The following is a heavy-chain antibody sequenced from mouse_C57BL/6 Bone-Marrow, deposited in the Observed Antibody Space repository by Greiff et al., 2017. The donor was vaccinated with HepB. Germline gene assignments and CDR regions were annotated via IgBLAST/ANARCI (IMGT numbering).Heavy chain of an antibody. D-gene: IGHD2-12*01. J-gene: IGHJ4*01. Sequence: QVQLQQSGAELARPGASVKLSCKASGYTFTSYGISWVKQRPGQGLEWIGEIYPRSGNTYYNEKFKGKATLTADKSSSTAYMELRSLTSEDSAVYFCARWCYDCYAMDYWGQGTSVTVSS. CDR2: IYPRSGNT. CDR3: ARWCYDCYAMDY. CDR1: GYTFTSYG. V-gene: IGHV1-81*01.